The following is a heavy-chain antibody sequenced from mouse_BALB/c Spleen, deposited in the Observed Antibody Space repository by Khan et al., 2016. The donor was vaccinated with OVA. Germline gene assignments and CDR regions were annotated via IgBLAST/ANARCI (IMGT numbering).Heavy chain of an antibody. J-gene: IGHJ3*01. CDR3: VNYGSSSAWFTY. V-gene: IGHV1-7*01. Sequence: QVQLKESGAELAKPGASVKMSCKASGYTFTSYWMHWVKQRPGQGLEWIGYINPSTDYTEYNQKFKDKATLTVDKSSSTAYMQLTSLTSEDSAGYYWVNYGSSSAWFTYWGQGTLVTVSA. CDR1: GYTFTSYW. D-gene: IGHD1-1*01. CDR2: INPSTDYT.